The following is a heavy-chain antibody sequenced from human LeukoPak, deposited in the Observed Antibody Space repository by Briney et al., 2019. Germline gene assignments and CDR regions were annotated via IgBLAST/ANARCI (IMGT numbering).Heavy chain of an antibody. J-gene: IGHJ5*02. V-gene: IGHV4-31*03. CDR2: IYSSGST. CDR1: GGSISRGGYY. D-gene: IGHD1-1*01. Sequence: PSQTLSLTGTVSGGSISRGGYYWSWIRQHPGKGLVWIGYIYSSGSTYYNPSLKSRVTISVDTSKNQFSLKLSSVTAADTAVYYCARARGTTGTTRYNWFDPWGQGTLVTVSS. CDR3: ARARGTTGTTRYNWFDP.